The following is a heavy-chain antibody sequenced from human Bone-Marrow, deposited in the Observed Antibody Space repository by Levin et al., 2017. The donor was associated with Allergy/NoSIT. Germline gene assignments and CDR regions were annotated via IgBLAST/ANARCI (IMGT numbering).Heavy chain of an antibody. J-gene: IGHJ6*02. V-gene: IGHV1-8*01. CDR2: MNPNGANT. CDR1: GYTFSSYD. CDR3: TTRLYGTYNYGMDV. D-gene: IGHD4-17*01. Sequence: ASVKVSCQASGYTFSSYDINWVRQATGQGLEWMGWMNPNGANTGYAQKFQGRVSMTTNKSTGTAYMELSSLKSEYTAVYYCTTRLYGTYNYGMDVWGQGTTVIVSS.